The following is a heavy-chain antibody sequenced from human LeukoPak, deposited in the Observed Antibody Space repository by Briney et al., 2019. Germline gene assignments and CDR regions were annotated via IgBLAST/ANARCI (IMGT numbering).Heavy chain of an antibody. V-gene: IGHV1-18*01. CDR3: ARTYFYGSGNYYNWFDP. Sequence: ASVKVSCKASGYTFTSYGISWVRQAHGQGLEWMGWVSPYNGNTNYAQKLQGRVTMTTDTSTSTAYMELRSLRSDDTAVYCCARTYFYGSGNYYNWFDPWGQGTLVTVSS. CDR1: GYTFTSYG. J-gene: IGHJ5*02. D-gene: IGHD3-10*01. CDR2: VSPYNGNT.